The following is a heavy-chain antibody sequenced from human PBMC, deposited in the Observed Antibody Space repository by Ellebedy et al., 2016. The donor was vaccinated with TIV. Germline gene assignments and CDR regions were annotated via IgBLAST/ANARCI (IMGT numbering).Heavy chain of an antibody. D-gene: IGHD2-21*01. CDR3: ARAAHFYSYSLDV. CDR1: GFTLSLYW. J-gene: IGHJ6*02. Sequence: GESLKISCATSGFTLSLYWMTWVRQAPGKGLEWVANIQHDGSEIYYGGAVKGRFTISRDNAKRSVYLKMNSLRSEDTAVYYCARAAHFYSYSLDVWGQGTTVTVSS. CDR2: IQHDGSEI. V-gene: IGHV3-7*01.